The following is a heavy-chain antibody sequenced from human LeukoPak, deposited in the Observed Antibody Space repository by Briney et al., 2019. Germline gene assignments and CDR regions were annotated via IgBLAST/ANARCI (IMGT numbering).Heavy chain of an antibody. CDR1: GYSFTSYW. J-gene: IGHJ4*02. CDR3: ASSIRYYDFWSGYYTSYYFDY. Sequence: GESLKISCKGSGYSFTSYWIGWVRQMPGKGLEWMGMIYPGDSDTRYSPSFQGQVTISADKSISTAYLQWSSLKASDTAMYYCASSIRYYDFWSGYYTSYYFDYWGQGTLVTVSS. V-gene: IGHV5-51*01. D-gene: IGHD3-3*01. CDR2: IYPGDSDT.